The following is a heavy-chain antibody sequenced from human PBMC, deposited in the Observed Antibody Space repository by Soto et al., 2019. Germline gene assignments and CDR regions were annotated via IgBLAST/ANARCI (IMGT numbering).Heavy chain of an antibody. V-gene: IGHV4-59*01. Sequence: SETLSLTCTVSGGSISSYYWSWIRQPPGQALEWIGYIYDSGSHYYNPSLRSRVIISADTSKNQISLKLTSATAADTAVYYCARGVGSSPPRYWGRGTLVTVSS. CDR3: ARGVGSSPPRY. D-gene: IGHD1-26*01. CDR2: IYDSGSH. CDR1: GGSISSYY. J-gene: IGHJ4*02.